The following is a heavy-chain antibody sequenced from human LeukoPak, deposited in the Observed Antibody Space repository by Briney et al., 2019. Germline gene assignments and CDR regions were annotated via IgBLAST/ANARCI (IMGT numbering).Heavy chain of an antibody. V-gene: IGHV4-39*07. D-gene: IGHD2-8*01. CDR3: ARDKDCTNGVCSPYYFDY. CDR2: IYYSGST. CDR1: GGSISSSSYY. J-gene: IGHJ4*02. Sequence: PSETLSLTCTVSGGSISSSSYYWGWIRQPPGKGLEWIGSIYYSGSTYYNPSLKSRVTISVDTSKNQFSLKLSSVTAADTAVYYCARDKDCTNGVCSPYYFDYWGQGTLVTVSS.